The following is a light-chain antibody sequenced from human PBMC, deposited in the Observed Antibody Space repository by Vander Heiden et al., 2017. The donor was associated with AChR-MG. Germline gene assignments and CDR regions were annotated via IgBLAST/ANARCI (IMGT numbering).Light chain of an antibody. J-gene: IGKJ1*01. CDR2: DAS. CDR1: QKVSSN. Sequence: EVVMTQSPATLSVSPGERATLSCRPRQKVSSNLAWFQQKAGQPPRLLIYDASTRATGIPARVSGSGSGTEFTLTISSLQPEDSAVYYCLQYNDWPRTFGQGTKVEIK. V-gene: IGKV3-15*01. CDR3: LQYNDWPRT.